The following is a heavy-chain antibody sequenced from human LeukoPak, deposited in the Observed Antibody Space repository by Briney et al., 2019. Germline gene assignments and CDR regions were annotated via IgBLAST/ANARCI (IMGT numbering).Heavy chain of an antibody. CDR3: AAGVRATFPLGY. J-gene: IGHJ4*02. V-gene: IGHV1-58*02. D-gene: IGHD1-26*01. CDR2: IVVGSGNT. CDR1: GFTFTSSA. Sequence: GASVKVSCKASGFTFTSSAMQWVRQARGQRLEWIGWIVVGSGNTNYAQKFQERVTITRDMSTSTAYMELSSLRSEDTAVYYCAAGVRATFPLGYWGQGTLVTVSS.